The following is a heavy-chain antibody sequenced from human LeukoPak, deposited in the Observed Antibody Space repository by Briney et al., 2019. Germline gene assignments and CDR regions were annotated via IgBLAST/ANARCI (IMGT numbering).Heavy chain of an antibody. V-gene: IGHV4-39*07. D-gene: IGHD2-2*01. J-gene: IGHJ3*02. CDR2: INHSGST. CDR3: ARGRRDIVVVPAGGPDDAFDI. Sequence: KPSETLSLTCTVSGGSISSGGYYWSWIRQHPGKGLEWIGEINHSGSTNYNPSLKSRVTISVDTSKNQFSLKLSSVTAADTAVYYCARGRRDIVVVPAGGPDDAFDIWGQGTMVTVSS. CDR1: GGSISSGGYY.